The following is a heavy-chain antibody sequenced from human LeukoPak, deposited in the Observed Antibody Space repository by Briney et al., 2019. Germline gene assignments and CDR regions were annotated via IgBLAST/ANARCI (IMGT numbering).Heavy chain of an antibody. D-gene: IGHD6-13*01. J-gene: IGHJ3*02. CDR3: ARDGGVASSSWHHDAFDI. CDR2: INPSGGST. CDR1: GYTFTSYY. V-gene: IGHV1-46*01. Sequence: ASVKVSCKASGYTFTSYYMHWVRQAPGQGLEWMGIINPSGGSTSYAQKFRGRVTMTRDTSTSTVYMELSSLRSEDTAVYYCARDGGVASSSWHHDAFDIWGQGTMVTVSS.